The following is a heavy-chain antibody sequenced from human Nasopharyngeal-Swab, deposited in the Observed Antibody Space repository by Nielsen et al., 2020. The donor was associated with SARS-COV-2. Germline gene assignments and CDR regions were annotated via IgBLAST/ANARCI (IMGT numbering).Heavy chain of an antibody. V-gene: IGHV4-34*01. Sequence: SETLSLTCAVYGGSFSGYYWSWIRQPPGKGLEWIGEINHSGSTNYNPSLKSRVTISVDTSKNQFSRKLSSVTAADTAVYYCAREYSSSSALLDYWGQGTLVTVSS. J-gene: IGHJ4*02. CDR1: GGSFSGYY. CDR3: AREYSSSSALLDY. D-gene: IGHD6-6*01. CDR2: INHSGST.